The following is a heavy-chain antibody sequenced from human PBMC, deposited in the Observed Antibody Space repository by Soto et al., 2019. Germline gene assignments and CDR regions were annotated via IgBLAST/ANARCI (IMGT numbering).Heavy chain of an antibody. CDR3: ARAPNSGSYDEPRFDY. D-gene: IGHD1-26*01. J-gene: IGHJ4*02. CDR2: ISSSSSYT. Sequence: GGSLRLSCAASGFTFSDYYMSWIRQAPGKGLEWVSYISSSSSYTNYADSVKGRFTISRDNAKNSLYLQMNSLRAEDTAVYYCARAPNSGSYDEPRFDYWGQGTLVTVSS. V-gene: IGHV3-11*06. CDR1: GFTFSDYY.